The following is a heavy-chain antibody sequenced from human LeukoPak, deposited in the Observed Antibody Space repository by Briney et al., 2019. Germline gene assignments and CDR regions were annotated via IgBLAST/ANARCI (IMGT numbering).Heavy chain of an antibody. CDR2: LSHDGGKK. CDR1: GFTFSSHA. V-gene: IGHV3-30-3*01. Sequence: PGGSLRLSCAASGFTFSSHAMHWVRQAPGKGLEWVAVLSHDGGKKYYADSVKGRFTISRDNSRNTLYLQMNSLRAEDTAVYYCAKTGELFDYWGQGTLVTVSS. J-gene: IGHJ4*02. D-gene: IGHD1-7*01. CDR3: AKTGELFDY.